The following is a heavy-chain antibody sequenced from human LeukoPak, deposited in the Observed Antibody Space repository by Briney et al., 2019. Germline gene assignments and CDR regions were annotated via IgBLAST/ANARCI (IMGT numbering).Heavy chain of an antibody. V-gene: IGHV3-48*03. J-gene: IGHJ4*02. CDR1: GFTFSSYE. D-gene: IGHD3-16*02. CDR3: ARGRSRQDY. Sequence: GGSLTLSCAASGFTFSSYEMNWVRQAPGKGLEWVSYISSGGTTIYYADSVKGRFTISRDNAKNSQYLQMNSLRAEDTAVYYCARGRSRQDYWGQGTLVTVSS. CDR2: ISSGGTTI.